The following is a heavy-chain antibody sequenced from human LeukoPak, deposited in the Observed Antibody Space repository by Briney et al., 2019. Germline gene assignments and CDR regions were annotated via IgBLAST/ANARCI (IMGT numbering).Heavy chain of an antibody. V-gene: IGHV4-4*02. J-gene: IGHJ3*02. D-gene: IGHD3-22*01. CDR3: ARLFNYYDSSGYSRDAFDI. CDR1: GGSISSSNW. CDR2: IYHSGST. Sequence: SGTLSLTCAVSGGSISSSNWWSWVRQPPGKGLEWIGEIYHSGSTNYNPSLKSRVTISVDKSKNQFSLKLSSVTAADTAVYYCARLFNYYDSSGYSRDAFDIWGQGTMVTVSS.